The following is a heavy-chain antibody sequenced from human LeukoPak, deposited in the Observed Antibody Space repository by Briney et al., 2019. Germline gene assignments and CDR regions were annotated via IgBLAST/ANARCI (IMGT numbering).Heavy chain of an antibody. V-gene: IGHV4-59*01. Sequence: PSETLSLTCTVSGGSISSYYWSWIRQPPGKGLEWIGYIYYSGSTNYNPSLKSRVTTSVDTSKNQFSLKLSSVTAADTAVYYCAREVRYSYGPYYYYYYMDVWDKGTTVTVSS. J-gene: IGHJ6*03. CDR2: IYYSGST. CDR1: GGSISSYY. D-gene: IGHD5-18*01. CDR3: AREVRYSYGPYYYYYYMDV.